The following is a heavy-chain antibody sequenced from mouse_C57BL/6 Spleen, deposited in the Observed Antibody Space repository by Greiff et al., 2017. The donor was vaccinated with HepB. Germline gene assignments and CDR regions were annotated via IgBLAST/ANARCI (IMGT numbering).Heavy chain of an antibody. Sequence: EVMLVESGGGLVKPGGSLKLSCAASGFTFSDYGMHWVRQAPEKGLEWVAYISSGSSTIYYADTVKGRFTISRDNAKNTLFLQMTSLRAEDTAMYYCARRPFYWYFDVWGTGTTVTVSS. CDR2: ISSGSSTI. V-gene: IGHV5-17*01. CDR3: ARRPFYWYFDV. CDR1: GFTFSDYG. J-gene: IGHJ1*03.